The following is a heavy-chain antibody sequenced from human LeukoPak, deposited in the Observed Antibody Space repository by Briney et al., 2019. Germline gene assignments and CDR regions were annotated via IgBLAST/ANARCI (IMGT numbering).Heavy chain of an antibody. CDR1: GYTFTGYY. CDR3: ARSDDYVWGSYRY. Sequence: ASVKVSCKASGYTFTGYYMHWVRQAPGQGLEWMGWINPNSGGTNYAQKLQATVTMTRDTSISTAYMELSRLRSDDTAVYCCARSDDYVWGSYRYWGQGTLATVSS. V-gene: IGHV1-2*02. CDR2: INPNSGGT. D-gene: IGHD3-16*02. J-gene: IGHJ4*02.